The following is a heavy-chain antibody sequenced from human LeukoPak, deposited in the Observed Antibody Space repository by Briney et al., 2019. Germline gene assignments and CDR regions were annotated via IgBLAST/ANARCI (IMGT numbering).Heavy chain of an antibody. CDR3: AREKVPAAAVPTAFDS. V-gene: IGHV3-30*04. J-gene: IGHJ4*02. D-gene: IGHD2-2*01. CDR1: GFTLSSYT. Sequence: GGSVRLSCGVWGFTLSSYTMQGLRQAPGKGGEGVADISYYVIKKFYADSLKGRFSISRDNSKKMLSLQMSSLRAEDTSIYYCAREKVPAAAVPTAFDSWGQGLLFTASS. CDR2: ISYYVIKK.